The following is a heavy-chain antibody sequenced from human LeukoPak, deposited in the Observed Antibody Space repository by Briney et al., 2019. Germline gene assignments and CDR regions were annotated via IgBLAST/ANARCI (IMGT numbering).Heavy chain of an antibody. J-gene: IGHJ6*03. CDR2: ISYSGNT. V-gene: IGHV4-59*08. D-gene: IGHD3-10*01. Sequence: SETLSLTCTVSGGSINSHYWSWVRQPPGKGLVWVWYISYSGNTNYNPSLKSRVTISMHTYKKLLSLRMNSVTAADTAVYYCARHSFYYGSGSYLDVWGKGTTVTISS. CDR1: GGSINSHY. CDR3: ARHSFYYGSGSYLDV.